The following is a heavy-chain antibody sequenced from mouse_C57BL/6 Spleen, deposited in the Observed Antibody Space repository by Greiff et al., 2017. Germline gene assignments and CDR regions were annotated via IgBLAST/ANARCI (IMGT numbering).Heavy chain of an antibody. D-gene: IGHD4-1*01. J-gene: IGHJ2*01. CDR2: IDPETGGT. CDR3: TRWDWDGDY. Sequence: VQLQQSGADLVRPGASVTLSCKASGYTFTDYEMHWVKQTPVHGLEWIGAIDPETGGTAYNQKFKGKAILTADKSSSTAYMELRSLTSEDSAVYYCTRWDWDGDYWGQGTTLTVSS. CDR1: GYTFTDYE. V-gene: IGHV1-15*01.